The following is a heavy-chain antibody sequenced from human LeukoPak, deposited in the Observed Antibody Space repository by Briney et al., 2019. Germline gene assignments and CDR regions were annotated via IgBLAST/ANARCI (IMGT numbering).Heavy chain of an antibody. J-gene: IGHJ5*02. CDR3: ARDLRGLEFGELFTWFDP. Sequence: SETLSLTCTVSGGSVSSSSYYWSWIRQPPGKGLEWIGYIYHTGNTCYNPSLKSRVTISVDRSKNQFSLKLSSVTAADTALYYCARDLRGLEFGELFTWFDPWGQGTLVTVSS. CDR1: GGSVSSSSYY. D-gene: IGHD3-10*01. CDR2: IYHTGNT. V-gene: IGHV4-30-2*01.